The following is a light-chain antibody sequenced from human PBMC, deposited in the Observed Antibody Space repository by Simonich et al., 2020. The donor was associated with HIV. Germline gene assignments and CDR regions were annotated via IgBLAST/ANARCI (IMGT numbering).Light chain of an antibody. CDR2: KAS. V-gene: IGKV1-5*03. J-gene: IGKJ1*01. CDR3: QQYNYWSPT. Sequence: DIQMTQSPSTLSASVGDRVTITCRASQSISSWLAWYQQKPGKAPKLLIYKASSLESGVPSRFSGSGSGTEFTLTISSLQPEDFATYYCQQYNYWSPTFGQGTKVEIK. CDR1: QSISSW.